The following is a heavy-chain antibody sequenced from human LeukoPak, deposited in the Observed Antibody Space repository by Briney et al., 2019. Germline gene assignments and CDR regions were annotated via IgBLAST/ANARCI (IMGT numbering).Heavy chain of an antibody. CDR3: ASQQQLVPDWFDP. V-gene: IGHV1-46*01. D-gene: IGHD6-13*01. J-gene: IGHJ5*02. Sequence: ASVKVSCKASGYTLTSYYMHWVRQAPGQGLEWMGIINPSGGSTSYAQKFQGRVTMTRDMSTSTVYMELSSLRSEDTAVYYCASQQQLVPDWFDPWGQGTLVTVSS. CDR2: INPSGGST. CDR1: GYTLTSYY.